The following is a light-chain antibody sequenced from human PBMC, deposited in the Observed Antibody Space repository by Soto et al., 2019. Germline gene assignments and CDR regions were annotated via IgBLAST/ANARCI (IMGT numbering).Light chain of an antibody. CDR1: QSVDSW. J-gene: IGKJ2*01. V-gene: IGKV1-5*03. Sequence: DVQLTQSPSTLSASVGGPVTITCRASQSVDSWLAWYQQKPGKAPKLIIYKASILETGVPSRFSGRGSGTDFTLSISGLQPDDLGTYYCQQYNTSPKTFGQGTKLEI. CDR3: QQYNTSPKT. CDR2: KAS.